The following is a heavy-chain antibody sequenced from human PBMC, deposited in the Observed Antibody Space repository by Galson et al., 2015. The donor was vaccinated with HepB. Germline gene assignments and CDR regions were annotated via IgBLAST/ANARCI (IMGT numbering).Heavy chain of an antibody. Sequence: SVKVSCKASGYTFTGYYMHWVRQAPGQGLEWMGWINPNSGGTNYAQKFQGRATMTRDTSISTAYMELSRLRSDDTAVYYCARGSTYYDFWSGYYRGGMDVWGQGTTVTVSS. CDR2: INPNSGGT. CDR1: GYTFTGYY. J-gene: IGHJ6*02. CDR3: ARGSTYYDFWSGYYRGGMDV. V-gene: IGHV1-2*02. D-gene: IGHD3-3*01.